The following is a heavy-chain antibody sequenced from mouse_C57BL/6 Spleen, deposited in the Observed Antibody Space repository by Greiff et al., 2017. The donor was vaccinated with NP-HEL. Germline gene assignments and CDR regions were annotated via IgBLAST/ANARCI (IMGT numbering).Heavy chain of an antibody. CDR3: ARSGGYQILYAMDY. CDR1: GYTFTDYY. Sequence: EVQLQQSGPELVKPGASVKISCKASGYTFTDYYMNWVKQSHGKSLEWIGDINPNNGGTSYNQKFKGKATLTVDKSSSTAYMELRSLTSEDSAVYYCARSGGYQILYAMDYWGQGTSVTVSS. J-gene: IGHJ4*01. V-gene: IGHV1-26*01. CDR2: INPNNGGT. D-gene: IGHD2-2*01.